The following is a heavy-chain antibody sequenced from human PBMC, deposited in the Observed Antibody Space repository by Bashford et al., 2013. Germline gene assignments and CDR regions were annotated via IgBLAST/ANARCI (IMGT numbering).Heavy chain of an antibody. D-gene: IGHD3-10*01. V-gene: IGHV4-59*11. CDR1: GGSISDHY. Sequence: SETLSLTCTVSGGSISDHYWSWIRQPPGKGLEWIGYVFYSGSTNYNPSLKSRVTISVDTSKNQFSLKLSSVTAADTAVYYCARFHYGSGTYRLDPWGQGTLVTVSS. CDR3: ARFHYGSGTYRLDP. CDR2: VFYSGST. J-gene: IGHJ5*02.